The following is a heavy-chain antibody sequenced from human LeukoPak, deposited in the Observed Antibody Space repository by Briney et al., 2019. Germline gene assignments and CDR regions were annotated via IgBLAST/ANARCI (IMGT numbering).Heavy chain of an antibody. Sequence: GGSLRLSCAASGFTFSSYAMSWVRQAPGKGLEWVSGLSGSGGNTIYADSVMGRFTISRDNSKSTMFLQVNSLRAEDTAIYYCAKELSGGWPFDYWGQGALVTVSS. D-gene: IGHD6-19*01. V-gene: IGHV3-23*01. CDR3: AKELSGGWPFDY. CDR1: GFTFSSYA. J-gene: IGHJ4*02. CDR2: LSGSGGNT.